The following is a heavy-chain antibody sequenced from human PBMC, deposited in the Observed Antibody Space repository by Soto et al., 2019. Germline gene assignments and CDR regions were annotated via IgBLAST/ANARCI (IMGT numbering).Heavy chain of an antibody. V-gene: IGHV3-33*01. J-gene: IGHJ5*02. CDR2: IWYDGSNK. CDR3: ARGVGEGWFDP. CDR1: GFTFSSYG. Sequence: QVQLVESGGGVVQPGRSLRLSCAASGFTFSSYGMHWVRQAPGKGLEWVAVIWYDGSNKYYADSVKGRFTISRDNSKNTLYLQMNSLRAEDTAVYYCARGVGEGWFDPWGQGTLVTVSS. D-gene: IGHD3-10*01.